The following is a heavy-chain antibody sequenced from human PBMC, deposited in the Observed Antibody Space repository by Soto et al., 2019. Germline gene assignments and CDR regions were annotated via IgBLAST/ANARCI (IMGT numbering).Heavy chain of an antibody. V-gene: IGHV1-18*01. Sequence: QVQLVQSGAEVKKPGASVKVSCKASGYTFNTYGITWGRQAPGQGLEWMGWISTYDGSTYYEERLQGRVTLTTDPSTTTAYMELRSLRSDDTAVYYCARKSSSSSWFHPWGQGTLVTVSS. J-gene: IGHJ5*02. D-gene: IGHD6-6*01. CDR3: ARKSSSSSWFHP. CDR1: GYTFNTYG. CDR2: ISTYDGST.